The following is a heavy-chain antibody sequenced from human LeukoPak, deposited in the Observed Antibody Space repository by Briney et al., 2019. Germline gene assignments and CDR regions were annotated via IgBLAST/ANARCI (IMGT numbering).Heavy chain of an antibody. CDR3: ARTGTKIQYFNFGRVIANDY. CDR2: ITAYNGNT. CDR1: GYTFPFYG. J-gene: IGHJ4*02. V-gene: IGHV1-18*01. D-gene: IGHD3-16*02. Sequence: VASVKVSCKASGYTFPFYGITWVRQAPGQGLEWMGWITAYNGNTSYAQKLQGRVTMTTDISTSTAFMELRSLRSDDTAVYYCARTGTKIQYFNFGRVIANDYWGQGTLVTVSS.